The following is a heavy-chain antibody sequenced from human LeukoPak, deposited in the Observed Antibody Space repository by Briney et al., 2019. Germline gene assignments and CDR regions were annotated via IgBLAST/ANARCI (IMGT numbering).Heavy chain of an antibody. CDR1: GFTFSSYG. D-gene: IGHD5-12*01. CDR2: IWYDGSNK. V-gene: IGHV3-33*01. J-gene: IGHJ4*02. CDR3: SSGYDFDY. Sequence: PGGSLRLSCAASGFTFSSYGMHWVRQAPGKGLEWVADIWYDGSNKYYADSVKGRFTISRDNSKNTLYLQMNSLRAEDTAVYYCSSGYDFDYWGQGTLVTVSS.